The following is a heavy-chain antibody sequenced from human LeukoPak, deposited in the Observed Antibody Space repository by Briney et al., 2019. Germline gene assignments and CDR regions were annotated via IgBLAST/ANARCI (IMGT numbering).Heavy chain of an antibody. CDR3: TRDATYYLRYGYFDY. J-gene: IGHJ4*02. CDR1: GFPFSTYT. D-gene: IGHD2/OR15-2a*01. V-gene: IGHV3-21*01. Sequence: GGSLRLSCAGSGFPFSTYTMNRVRQAPGKGLEWVSSISSSSSYIYYADSMKGRFTISRDNAKNSLFLQMNNLRAEDTAVYYCTRDATYYLRYGYFDYWGQETLVTVSS. CDR2: ISSSSSYI.